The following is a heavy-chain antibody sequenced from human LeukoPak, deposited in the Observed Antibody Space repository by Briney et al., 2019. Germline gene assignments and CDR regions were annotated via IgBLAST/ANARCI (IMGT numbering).Heavy chain of an antibody. Sequence: MSSETLSLTCTVSGGSISSYYWSWIRQPPGKGLEWIGYIYYSGSTNYNPSLKSRVTISVDTSKNQFSLKLGSVTAADTAVYYCARQTLMAGYDSSGYYAYFDYWGQGTLVTVSS. D-gene: IGHD3-22*01. CDR3: ARQTLMAGYDSSGYYAYFDY. CDR2: IYYSGST. J-gene: IGHJ4*02. CDR1: GGSISSYY. V-gene: IGHV4-59*01.